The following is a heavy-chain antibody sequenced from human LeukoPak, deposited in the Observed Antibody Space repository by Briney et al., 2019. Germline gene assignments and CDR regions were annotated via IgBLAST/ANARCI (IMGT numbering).Heavy chain of an antibody. D-gene: IGHD7-27*01. J-gene: IGHJ6*03. CDR1: GFTFSSYA. CDR3: ARDPGDNYYYYYMDV. CDR2: ISSNGGST. Sequence: GGSLRLSCVASGFTFSSYAMHWVRQAPGKGLEYVSAISSNGGSTYYANSVKGRFTISRDNSKNTLYLQMGSLRAEDMAVYYCARDPGDNYYYYYMDVWGKGTTVTVSS. V-gene: IGHV3-64*01.